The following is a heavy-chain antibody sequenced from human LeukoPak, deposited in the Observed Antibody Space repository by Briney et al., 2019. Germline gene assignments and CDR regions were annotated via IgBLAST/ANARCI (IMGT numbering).Heavy chain of an antibody. J-gene: IGHJ6*02. V-gene: IGHV4-4*07. Sequence: PSETLSLTCTVSGGSISIFYWSWIRQPAGKGLDWIGRIYSSGSINHNPSLKSRVTLSVDTSKNQFSLKLTSVAAADTAVYYCARGTFKDGLDVWGQGTTVTVSS. CDR1: GGSISIFY. CDR3: ARGTFKDGLDV. D-gene: IGHD2/OR15-2a*01. CDR2: IYSSGSI.